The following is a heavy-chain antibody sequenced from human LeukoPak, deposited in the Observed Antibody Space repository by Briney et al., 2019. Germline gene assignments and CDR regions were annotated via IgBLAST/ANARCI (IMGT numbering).Heavy chain of an antibody. Sequence: EASVKVSCKASGYTFTGYYMHWVRQAPGQGLEWMGRINPNSGGTNYAQKFQGRVTMTRDTSISTAYMELSRLRSDDTAVYYCARAVDRWFGEIPANWFDPWGQGTLVTVSS. D-gene: IGHD3-10*01. V-gene: IGHV1-2*06. J-gene: IGHJ5*02. CDR3: ARAVDRWFGEIPANWFDP. CDR1: GYTFTGYY. CDR2: INPNSGGT.